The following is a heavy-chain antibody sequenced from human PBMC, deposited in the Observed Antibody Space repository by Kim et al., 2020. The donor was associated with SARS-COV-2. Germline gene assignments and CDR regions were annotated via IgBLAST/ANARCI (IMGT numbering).Heavy chain of an antibody. CDR1: GGSISSYY. D-gene: IGHD6-13*01. CDR3: AASLVYSSSWRYYYYGMDV. J-gene: IGHJ6*02. Sequence: SETLSLTCTVSGGSISSYYWSWIRQPPGKGLEWIGYIYYSGSTNYNPSLKSRVTISVDTSKNQFSLKLSSVTAADTAVYYCAASLVYSSSWRYYYYGMDVWRQGTTVTVSS. CDR2: IYYSGST. V-gene: IGHV4-59*08.